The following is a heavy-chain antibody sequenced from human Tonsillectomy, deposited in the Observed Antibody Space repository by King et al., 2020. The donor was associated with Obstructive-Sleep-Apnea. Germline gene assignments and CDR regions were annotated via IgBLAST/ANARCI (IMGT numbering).Heavy chain of an antibody. D-gene: IGHD6-19*01. CDR1: GFTFSDYY. J-gene: IGHJ4*02. CDR3: ARVEVIEAGSDY. V-gene: IGHV3-11*01. Sequence: VQLVESGGGLVKPGGSLRLSCAASGFTFSDYYMSWIRQAPGKGLEWVSYIGSGGFIIYYADSVKGRFTISRDNAKNSLYLQMDSLRAEDTAVYYCARVEVIEAGSDYWGQGTLVTVSS. CDR2: IGSGGFII.